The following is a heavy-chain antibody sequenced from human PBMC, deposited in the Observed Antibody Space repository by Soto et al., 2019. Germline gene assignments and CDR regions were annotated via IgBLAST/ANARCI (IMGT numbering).Heavy chain of an antibody. CDR1: GDSISSGDYY. Sequence: TSETLSLTCTVSGDSISSGDYYWSWIRQPPGKGLEWIGYIYYSGSTYYNPSLKRRVTISVDTSKNQFSLKLSSVTAADTAVYYCARDKITGLFDYWGQGTLDTVSS. V-gene: IGHV4-61*08. J-gene: IGHJ4*02. D-gene: IGHD2-8*02. CDR3: ARDKITGLFDY. CDR2: IYYSGST.